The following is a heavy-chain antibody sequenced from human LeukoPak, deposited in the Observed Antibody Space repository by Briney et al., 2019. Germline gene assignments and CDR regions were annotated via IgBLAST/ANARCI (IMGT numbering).Heavy chain of an antibody. V-gene: IGHV5-51*01. D-gene: IGHD5-24*01. CDR3: ARLLGATTHDAFDI. CDR2: IYPGDSDT. Sequence: GESLKISCKGSGYSFTNNWIGWVRQMPGKGLEWMGFIYPGDSDTRYSPSFQGQVTISADKSISTAYLQWSSLKASDTAMYYCARLLGATTHDAFDIWGQGTMVTVSS. J-gene: IGHJ3*02. CDR1: GYSFTNNW.